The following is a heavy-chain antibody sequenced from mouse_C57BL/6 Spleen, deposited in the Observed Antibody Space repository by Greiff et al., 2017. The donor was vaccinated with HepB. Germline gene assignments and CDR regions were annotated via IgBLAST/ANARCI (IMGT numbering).Heavy chain of an antibody. CDR2: IWRGGST. J-gene: IGHJ1*03. Sequence: VQRVESGPGLVQPSQSLSITCTVSGFSLTSYGVHWVRQSPGKGLEWLGVIWRGGSTDYNAAFMSRLSITKDNSKSQVFFKMKSLQADDTDIYYCAKNRDYYGSSYGYCDVWGTGTTVTVSS. CDR3: AKNRDYYGSSYGYCDV. D-gene: IGHD1-1*01. CDR1: GFSLTSYG. V-gene: IGHV2-5*01.